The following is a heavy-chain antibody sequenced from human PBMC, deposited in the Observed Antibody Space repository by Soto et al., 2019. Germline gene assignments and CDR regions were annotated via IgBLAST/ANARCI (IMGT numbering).Heavy chain of an antibody. Sequence: QVQLVQSGAEVKKPGSSVKVSCKASGGTFSSYTISWVRQAPGQGLEWMGRIIPILGIANYAQKFQGRVTITADKSTSTAYVELGSLRSEDTAVYYCARVGGDVDTAMVTSLDYWGQGTLVTVSS. CDR2: IIPILGIA. CDR1: GGTFSSYT. D-gene: IGHD5-18*01. CDR3: ARVGGDVDTAMVTSLDY. V-gene: IGHV1-69*02. J-gene: IGHJ4*02.